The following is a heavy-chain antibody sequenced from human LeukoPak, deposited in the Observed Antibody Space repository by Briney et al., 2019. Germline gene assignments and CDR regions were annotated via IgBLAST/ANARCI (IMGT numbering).Heavy chain of an antibody. D-gene: IGHD3-22*01. Sequence: GGSLRLSCAASGFTFSSYSMNWVRQAPGKGLELVSSISSSSSYIYYADSVKGRFTISRDNAKNSLYLQMNSLRAEDTAVYYCARSYDSSGYYYGYWGQGTLVTVSS. CDR3: ARSYDSSGYYYGY. V-gene: IGHV3-21*01. J-gene: IGHJ4*02. CDR2: ISSSSSYI. CDR1: GFTFSSYS.